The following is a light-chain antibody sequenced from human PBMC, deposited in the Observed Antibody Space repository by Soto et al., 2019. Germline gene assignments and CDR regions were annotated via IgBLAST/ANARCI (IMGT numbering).Light chain of an antibody. Sequence: DIQMTQSPSTLSASVGDRVTITCRASQSISSWLAWYQQKPGKAPKLLIYDASSLESGVPSRFSGSGSGIEFTLTISSLQPDDFATYYCQQYNSPVTFGQGTKLEIK. CDR2: DAS. V-gene: IGKV1-5*01. J-gene: IGKJ2*01. CDR3: QQYNSPVT. CDR1: QSISSW.